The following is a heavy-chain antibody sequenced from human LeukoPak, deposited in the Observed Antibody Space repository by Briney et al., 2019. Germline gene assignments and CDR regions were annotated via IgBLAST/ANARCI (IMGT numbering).Heavy chain of an antibody. CDR1: GFTFSSYA. CDR3: AREFWATLVTPVGY. CDR2: ISSSSSYI. J-gene: IGHJ4*02. D-gene: IGHD4-23*01. Sequence: GGSLRLSCAASGFTFSSYAMSWVRQAPGKGLEWVSSISSSSSYIYYADSVKGRFTISRDNAKNSLYLQLNSLRAEDTAVYYCAREFWATLVTPVGYWGQGTLVTVSS. V-gene: IGHV3-21*01.